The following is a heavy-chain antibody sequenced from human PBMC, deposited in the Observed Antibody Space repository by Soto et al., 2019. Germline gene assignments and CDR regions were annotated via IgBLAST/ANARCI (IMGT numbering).Heavy chain of an antibody. Sequence: GGSLRLSGAASGFTFSSYAISWVRQAPWKGLEWVSAISGSGGSTYYADSVKGRFTISRDNSKNTLYLKMNSLRAEDTAVYYCAKDVRYSYGYPGAHFDYCGQGTLVAVSS. CDR1: GFTFSSYA. J-gene: IGHJ4*02. V-gene: IGHV3-23*01. CDR2: ISGSGGST. CDR3: AKDVRYSYGYPGAHFDY. D-gene: IGHD5-18*01.